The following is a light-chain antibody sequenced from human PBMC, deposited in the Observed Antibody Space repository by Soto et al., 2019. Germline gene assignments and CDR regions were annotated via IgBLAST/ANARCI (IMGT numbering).Light chain of an antibody. CDR2: NVS. CDR3: SSYTSTSTYV. Sequence: QSVLTQPASVSGSPGQSITISCTGTSSDVGGYKSASWYQQHPGKAHKLLIYNVSNRPSGISDRFSGSWSGDTASQTISGLQAEDEADYYCSSYTSTSTYVFGTGTKVTVL. V-gene: IGLV2-14*03. CDR1: SSDVGGYKS. J-gene: IGLJ1*01.